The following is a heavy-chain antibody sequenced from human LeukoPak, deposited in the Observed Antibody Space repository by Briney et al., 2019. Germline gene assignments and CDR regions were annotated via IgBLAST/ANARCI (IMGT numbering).Heavy chain of an antibody. J-gene: IGHJ3*02. V-gene: IGHV4-39*07. CDR1: GGSISSTSYY. Sequence: SETLSLTCTVSGGSISSTSYYWGWIRQPPGKGLEWIGNIYFSGSTYYNPSVKSRITISVDTSKNQFSLKLSSVTAADTAVYHCARDSRTTTAFDIWGQGTMVTVSS. CDR3: ARDSRTTTAFDI. CDR2: IYFSGST. D-gene: IGHD1-1*01.